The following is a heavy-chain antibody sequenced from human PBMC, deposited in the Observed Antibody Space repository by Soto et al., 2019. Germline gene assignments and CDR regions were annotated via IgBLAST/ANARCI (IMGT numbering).Heavy chain of an antibody. Sequence: QVQLQESGPGLVKPSQTLSLTCTVSGGSISSGGYYWSWIRQHPGKGLEWIGYIYYSGSTYYNPSLKSRVTISVDTSKIQFSLKLSSVTAVDSSVYYCARDGGGDGGSYYVGLGYYYYYGMDVWGQGTTVTVSS. D-gene: IGHD1-26*01. J-gene: IGHJ6*02. CDR2: IYYSGST. CDR1: GGSISSGGYY. V-gene: IGHV4-31*03. CDR3: ARDGGGDGGSYYVGLGYYYYYGMDV.